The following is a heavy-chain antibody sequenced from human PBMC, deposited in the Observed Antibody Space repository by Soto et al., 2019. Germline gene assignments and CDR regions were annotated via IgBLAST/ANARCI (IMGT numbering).Heavy chain of an antibody. CDR1: SGSISSSNW. J-gene: IGHJ3*02. CDR3: AREYRVIDLDGAFDI. Sequence: QVQLQESGPGLVKPSGTLSLTCAVSSGSISSSNWWRWVRQPPGKGLEGIGEIYHSGRTNYNPSPTSRVTISVDKSKNPFSLKLSSVTAADTAAYYCAREYRVIDLDGAFDIWGQGTMVAVSS. D-gene: IGHD3-22*01. CDR2: IYHSGRT. V-gene: IGHV4-4*02.